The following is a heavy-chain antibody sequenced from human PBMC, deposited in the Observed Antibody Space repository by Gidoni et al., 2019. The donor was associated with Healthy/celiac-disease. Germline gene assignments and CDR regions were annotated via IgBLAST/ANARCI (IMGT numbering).Heavy chain of an antibody. J-gene: IGHJ6*02. Sequence: QVQLQQWGAGLLKPSETLSLTCAVYGGSFSGSYWSWIRQPPGKGLEWIGEINHSGSTNYNPSLKSRVTISVDTSKNQFSLKLSSVTAADTAVYYCARAIVVVTARGYYYYGMDVWGQGTTVTVSS. V-gene: IGHV4-34*01. D-gene: IGHD2-21*02. CDR1: GGSFSGSY. CDR3: ARAIVVVTARGYYYYGMDV. CDR2: INHSGST.